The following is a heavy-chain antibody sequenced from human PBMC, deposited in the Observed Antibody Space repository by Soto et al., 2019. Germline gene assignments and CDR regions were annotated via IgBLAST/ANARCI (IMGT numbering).Heavy chain of an antibody. V-gene: IGHV1-69*13. D-gene: IGHD4-17*01. J-gene: IGHJ6*02. CDR1: GGTFSSYA. Sequence: ASVKVSCKASGGTFSSYAISWVRQAPGQGLEWMGGIIPIFGTANYAQKFQGRVTITADESTSTDYMELSSLRSEDTAVYYCARLRVTTVTHPYYYYYYGMDVWGQGTTVTVSS. CDR3: ARLRVTTVTHPYYYYYYGMDV. CDR2: IIPIFGTA.